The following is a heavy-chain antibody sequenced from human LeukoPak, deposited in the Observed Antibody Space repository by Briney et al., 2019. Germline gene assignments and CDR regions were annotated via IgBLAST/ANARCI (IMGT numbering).Heavy chain of an antibody. J-gene: IGHJ3*02. V-gene: IGHV1-69*05. D-gene: IGHD2-2*01. CDR1: GGTFSSYA. CDR2: IIPIFGTA. Sequence: SVKVSCKASGGTFSSYAISWVRQAPGQGLEWMGGIIPIFGTANYAQKFQGRVTITTDESTSTAYMELRSLRSQHTAVYYCARPPGYCSSTSCNGAFDIWGQGTMVTVSS. CDR3: ARPPGYCSSTSCNGAFDI.